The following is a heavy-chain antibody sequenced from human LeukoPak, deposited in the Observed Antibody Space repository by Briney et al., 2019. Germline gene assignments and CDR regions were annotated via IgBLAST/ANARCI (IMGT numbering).Heavy chain of an antibody. CDR3: ARDPGYNYGFDY. J-gene: IGHJ4*02. D-gene: IGHD5-18*01. V-gene: IGHV3-66*01. CDR2: IYSDGTT. CDR1: GFPVSDSY. Sequence: GGSLRLSCAASGFPVSDSYMSWVRQAPGKGLEWVSIIYSDGTTYYADSVKGRFTISRDNSKNSLYLQMNSLRAEDTAVYYCARDPGYNYGFDYWGQGTLVTVSS.